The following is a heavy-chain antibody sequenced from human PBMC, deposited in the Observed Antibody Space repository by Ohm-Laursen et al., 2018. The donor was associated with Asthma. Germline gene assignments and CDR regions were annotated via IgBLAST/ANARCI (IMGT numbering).Heavy chain of an antibody. D-gene: IGHD6-13*01. V-gene: IGHV3-23*01. J-gene: IGHJ4*02. CDR2: ISGSGGST. CDR1: GFTFSSYA. Sequence: SLRLSCAAPGFTFSSYAMSWVRQAPGKGLEWVSAISGSGGSTYYADSVKGRFTISRDNSKNTLYLQMNSLRAEDTAVYYCAKDRSIAAAGSRWGQGTLVTVSS. CDR3: AKDRSIAAAGSR.